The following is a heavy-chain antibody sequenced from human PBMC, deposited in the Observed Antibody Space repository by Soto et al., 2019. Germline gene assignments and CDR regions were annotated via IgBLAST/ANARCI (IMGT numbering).Heavy chain of an antibody. D-gene: IGHD4-17*01. Sequence: QVQLQQSGPGLVKPSQTLSLTCTVSGGSISSGDYYWRWIRQRPGQGLEWIGYIYYSGSTYYNPSLKSRVTISVDTSKNQFSLKLSSVTAADTAVYYCARAPPTVTFDYWGQGTLVTVSS. CDR3: ARAPPTVTFDY. J-gene: IGHJ4*02. V-gene: IGHV4-30-4*01. CDR2: IYYSGST. CDR1: GGSISSGDYY.